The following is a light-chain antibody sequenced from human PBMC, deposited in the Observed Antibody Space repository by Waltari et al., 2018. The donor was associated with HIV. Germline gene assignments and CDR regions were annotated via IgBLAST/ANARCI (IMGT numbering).Light chain of an antibody. CDR2: AAS. CDR3: QQLNSYPRT. CDR1: QGISRY. Sequence: DIQLTQSPSFLSASVGDRVTITCRASQGISRYLALYQQKPVKAPKLLIYAASTLQSGVPSRFSGSGSGTEFTLTISSLQPEDFATYYCQQLNSYPRTFGGGTKVEIK. V-gene: IGKV1-9*01. J-gene: IGKJ4*01.